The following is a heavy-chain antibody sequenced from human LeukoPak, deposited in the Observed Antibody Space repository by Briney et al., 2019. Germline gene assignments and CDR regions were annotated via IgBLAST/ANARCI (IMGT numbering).Heavy chain of an antibody. CDR1: GGSISSYY. CDR2: IYYSGST. J-gene: IGHJ4*02. D-gene: IGHD3-10*01. Sequence: SETLSPTCTVSGGSISSYYWSWIRQPPGKGLEWIGYIYYSGSTNYNPSLKSRVTISVDTSKNQFSLKLSSVTAADTAVYYCAREHYGSGSFDYWGQGTLVTVSS. V-gene: IGHV4-59*01. CDR3: AREHYGSGSFDY.